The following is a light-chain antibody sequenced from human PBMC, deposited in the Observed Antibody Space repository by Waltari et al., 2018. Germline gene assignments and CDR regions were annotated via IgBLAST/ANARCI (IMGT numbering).Light chain of an antibody. J-gene: IGKJ1*01. CDR2: TVS. V-gene: IGKV2-30*01. Sequence: DVVMTQSPLSLPITPGQPASMTCRSSQSLLNSDGNTYLSWFLQKPGQPPRRLIYTVSNRDSGVPDRFSGSGAGTDFTLKISSMEAEDVGVYYCMQGTHFPWTFGQGTKVEIK. CDR3: MQGTHFPWT. CDR1: QSLLNSDGNTY.